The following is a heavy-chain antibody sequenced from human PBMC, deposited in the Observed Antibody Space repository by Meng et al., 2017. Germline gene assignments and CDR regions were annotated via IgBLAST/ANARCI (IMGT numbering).Heavy chain of an antibody. CDR1: GFTFGDYA. D-gene: IGHD2-2*01. J-gene: IGHJ4*02. CDR2: IRSKAYGGTT. V-gene: IGHV3-49*03. Sequence: GESLKISCIASGFTFGDYAMSWFRQAPGKGLEWVGFIRSKAYGGTTEYAASVKGRFTISRDDSKSIAYLQMNSLKTEDTAVYYCTRDRSKDIVVVPAVTNLDYWGQGTLVTVSS. CDR3: TRDRSKDIVVVPAVTNLDY.